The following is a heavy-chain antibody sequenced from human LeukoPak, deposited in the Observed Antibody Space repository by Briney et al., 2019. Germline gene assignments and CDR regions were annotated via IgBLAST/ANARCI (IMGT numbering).Heavy chain of an antibody. J-gene: IGHJ4*02. Sequence: GGSLRLSCAASGFTFDDYAMHWVRQAPGKGLEWVSGISWNSGSIGYADSVKGRFTIPRDNAKNSLYLQMNSLRAEDTALYYCAKDTATIDSSGWYYFDYWGQGTLVTVSS. CDR1: GFTFDDYA. V-gene: IGHV3-9*01. D-gene: IGHD6-19*01. CDR3: AKDTATIDSSGWYYFDY. CDR2: ISWNSGSI.